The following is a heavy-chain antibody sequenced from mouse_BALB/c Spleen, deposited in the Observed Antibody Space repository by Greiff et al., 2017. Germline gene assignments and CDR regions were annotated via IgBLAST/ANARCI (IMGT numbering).Heavy chain of an antibody. V-gene: IGHV5-17*02. D-gene: IGHD1-1*01. CDR2: ISSGSSTI. J-gene: IGHJ2*01. Sequence: EVKLMESGGGLVQPGGSRKLSCAASGFTFSSFGMHWVRQAPEKGLEWVAYISSGSSTIYYADTVKGRFTISRDNPKNTLFLQMTSLRSEDTAMYYCARYYGSPYYCDYWGQGTTLTVSA. CDR1: GFTFSSFG. CDR3: ARYYGSPYYCDY.